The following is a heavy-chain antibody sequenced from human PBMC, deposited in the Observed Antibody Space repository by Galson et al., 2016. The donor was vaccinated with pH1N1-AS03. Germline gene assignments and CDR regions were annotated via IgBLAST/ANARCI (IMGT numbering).Heavy chain of an antibody. Sequence: SLRLSCAASGFTFSSYAMHWVRQAPGKGLEWVAVISYDGTNKYYADSVKVRFTISRDNSKNTLYLQMNSLRVEDTAVYYCAKDKGLGGGSCYQYWGQGTLVTVSS. D-gene: IGHD2-15*01. V-gene: IGHV3-30*01. CDR3: AKDKGLGGGSCYQY. J-gene: IGHJ4*02. CDR2: ISYDGTNK. CDR1: GFTFSSYA.